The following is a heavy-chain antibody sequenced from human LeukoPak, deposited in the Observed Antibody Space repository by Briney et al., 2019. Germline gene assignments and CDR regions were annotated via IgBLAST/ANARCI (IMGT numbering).Heavy chain of an antibody. J-gene: IGHJ4*02. Sequence: GGSLRLSCAASGFTFSTYTMNWVRQAPGKGLEWVSTISSSSLRIYYADSVKGRFTISRDNAKNSLYLQMNSLRAEDTAVYYCARRLSGYYFDSWGQGTLVTVSS. CDR1: GFTFSTYT. CDR2: ISSSSLRI. D-gene: IGHD3-9*01. V-gene: IGHV3-21*01. CDR3: ARRLSGYYFDS.